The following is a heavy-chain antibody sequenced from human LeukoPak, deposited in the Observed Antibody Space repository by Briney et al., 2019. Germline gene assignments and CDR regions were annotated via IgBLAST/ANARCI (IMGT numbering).Heavy chain of an antibody. CDR3: ARVMAGAPNFDY. CDR1: GYTFTSYY. V-gene: IGHV1-8*02. J-gene: IGHJ4*02. Sequence: ASVKVSCKASGYTFTSYYMHWVRQATGQGLEWMGWMNPNSGNTGYAQKFQGRVTMTRNTSISTAYMELSSLRSEDTAVYYCARVMAGAPNFDYWGQGTLVTVSS. D-gene: IGHD6-19*01. CDR2: MNPNSGNT.